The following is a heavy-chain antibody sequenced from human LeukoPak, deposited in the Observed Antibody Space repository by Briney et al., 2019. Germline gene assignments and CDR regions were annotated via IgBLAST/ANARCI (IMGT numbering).Heavy chain of an antibody. CDR2: IWYDGSNK. V-gene: IGHV3-33*01. D-gene: IGHD2-15*01. CDR1: GFTFSSYG. Sequence: GGSLRLSCAASGFTFSSYGVHWVRQAPGKGLEWVAVIWYDGSNKYYADSVKGRFTISRDNSKNTLYLQMNSLRAEDTAVYYCARGDIVVVVAAQFDYWGQGTLVTVSS. J-gene: IGHJ4*02. CDR3: ARGDIVVVVAAQFDY.